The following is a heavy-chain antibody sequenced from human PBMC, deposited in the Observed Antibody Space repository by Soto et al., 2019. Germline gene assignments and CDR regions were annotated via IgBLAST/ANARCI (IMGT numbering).Heavy chain of an antibody. CDR2: VSHRGNT. V-gene: IGHV4-34*01. CDR3: ARAKFESTGWHQFDI. CDR1: GGSFTGHF. D-gene: IGHD7-27*01. J-gene: IGHJ4*02. Sequence: PSETLSLTCTVSGGSFTGHFWSWVRQPPGKGLEWIGEVSHRGNTKYYPSPRSRVTLSVDSSKNQISLALTSVTAADTAVYYCARAKFESTGWHQFDIWGQGTLVT.